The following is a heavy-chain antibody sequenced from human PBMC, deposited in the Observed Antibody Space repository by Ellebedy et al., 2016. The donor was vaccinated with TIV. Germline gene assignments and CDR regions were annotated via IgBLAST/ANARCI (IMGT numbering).Heavy chain of an antibody. V-gene: IGHV3-23*01. D-gene: IGHD4-17*01. CDR1: GLTFSNFG. CDR3: GKDPNGDDIGTFDM. Sequence: GESLKISCAASGLTFSNFGMSWVRQSPVKGLEWVAGIHGRGCGTYYADSVKGRLTISRDNSKSTVYLQMNSLRVEETAIYYCGKDPNGDDIGTFDMWGRGTKVSVSS. J-gene: IGHJ3*02. CDR2: IHGRGCGT.